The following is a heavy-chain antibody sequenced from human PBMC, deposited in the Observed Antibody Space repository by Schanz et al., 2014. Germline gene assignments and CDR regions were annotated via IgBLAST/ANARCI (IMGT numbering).Heavy chain of an antibody. V-gene: IGHV3-53*01. CDR3: TKDTIGYQKPIDV. J-gene: IGHJ6*02. CDR2: MYINSGST. D-gene: IGHD2-8*01. CDR1: GFTVNTNY. Sequence: EVQLVESGGGLIQPGGSLRLSCAVSGFTVNTNYMSWVRQAPGKGLEWISSMYINSGSTQYADSVKGRFIISRDNSKNTLYLQMNSLRAEDTAVYYCTKDTIGYQKPIDVWGQGTTVTVSS.